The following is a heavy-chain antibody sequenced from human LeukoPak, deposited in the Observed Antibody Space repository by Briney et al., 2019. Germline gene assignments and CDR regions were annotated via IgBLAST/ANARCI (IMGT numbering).Heavy chain of an antibody. V-gene: IGHV4-34*01. CDR1: GGSFGGYY. Sequence: SETLSLTCAVYGGSFGGYYWSWIRRPPGKGLEWIGEINHSGSTNYNPSLKSRVTISVDTSKNQFSLKLSSVTAADTAVYYCARGPGYCSSTSCCDFFLGWFDPWGQGTLVTVSS. CDR3: ARGPGYCSSTSCCDFFLGWFDP. J-gene: IGHJ5*02. D-gene: IGHD2-2*01. CDR2: INHSGST.